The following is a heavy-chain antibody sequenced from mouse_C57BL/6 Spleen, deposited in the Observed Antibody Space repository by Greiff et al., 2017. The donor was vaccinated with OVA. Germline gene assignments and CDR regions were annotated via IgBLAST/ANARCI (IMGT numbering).Heavy chain of an antibody. CDR2: IRSKSSNYAT. D-gene: IGHD4-1*01. Sequence: EVQVVESGGGLVQPKGSLKLSCAASGFTFNTYAMHWVRQAPGKGLEWVARIRSKSSNYATYYADSVKDRFTISRDDSQSMLYLQMNNLKTEDTAMYYCVRDRELGRGWYFDVWGTGTTVTVSS. J-gene: IGHJ1*03. V-gene: IGHV10-3*01. CDR3: VRDRELGRGWYFDV. CDR1: GFTFNTYA.